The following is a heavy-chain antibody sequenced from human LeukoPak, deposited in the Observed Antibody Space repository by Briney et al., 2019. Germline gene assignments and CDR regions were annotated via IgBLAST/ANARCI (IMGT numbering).Heavy chain of an antibody. D-gene: IGHD3-10*01. Sequence: GGSLRLSCAASGFTFSSYGMHWVRQAPGKGLEWVAVIWYDGSNKYYADSVKGRFTISRGNSKNTLYLQMNSLRAEDTAVYYCARSITMVRGVIISDYYYGMDVWGQGTTVTVSS. V-gene: IGHV3-33*01. CDR3: ARSITMVRGVIISDYYYGMDV. CDR2: IWYDGSNK. CDR1: GFTFSSYG. J-gene: IGHJ6*02.